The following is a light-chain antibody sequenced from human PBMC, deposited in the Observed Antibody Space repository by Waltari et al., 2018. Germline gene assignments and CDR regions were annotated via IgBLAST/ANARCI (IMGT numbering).Light chain of an antibody. CDR2: RTN. J-gene: IGLJ3*02. V-gene: IGLV1-47*01. CDR1: SSNIGSNY. Sequence: QSVLTQPPSASATPGQRATIPCSGSSSNIGSNYVYWYQQFPGTAPERLLYRTNYRPPRVPDRFAGSKSGTSASLAIGGLRAEDEAHYYCTTWDDRLSAWVFGGGTKLTVL. CDR3: TTWDDRLSAWV.